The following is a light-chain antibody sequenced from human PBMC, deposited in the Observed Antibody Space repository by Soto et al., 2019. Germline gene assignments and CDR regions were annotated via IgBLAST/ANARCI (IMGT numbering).Light chain of an antibody. V-gene: IGKV3-20*01. CDR2: GAS. J-gene: IGKJ1*01. CDR1: QSVSSSY. Sequence: EIVLTQSPGTLSLSPGERATLSCRASQSVSSSYLAWYQQKPGQAPRLLIYGASSRATGIPDRFSGSGSGTDFTLTISSLEPEEFALYYCQQYGSAPWTFGQGTKVEIK. CDR3: QQYGSAPWT.